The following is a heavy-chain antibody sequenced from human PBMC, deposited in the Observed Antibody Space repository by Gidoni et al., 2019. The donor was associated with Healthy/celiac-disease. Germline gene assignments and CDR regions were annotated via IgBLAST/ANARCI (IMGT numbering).Heavy chain of an antibody. Sequence: EVQLLESGGGLVQPGASLRLSCAASGFTFSSYAMSWVRQAPGKGLEWVSAISGSGGSTYYADSVKGRFTISRDNSKNTLYLQMNSLRAEDTAVYYCAKSSSLINEPSETVTTYNYWGQGTLVTVSS. V-gene: IGHV3-23*01. CDR1: GFTFSSYA. J-gene: IGHJ4*02. CDR3: AKSSSLINEPSETVTTYNY. D-gene: IGHD4-17*01. CDR2: ISGSGGST.